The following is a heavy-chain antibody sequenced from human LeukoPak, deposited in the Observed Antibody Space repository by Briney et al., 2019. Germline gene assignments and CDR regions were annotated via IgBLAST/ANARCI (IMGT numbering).Heavy chain of an antibody. CDR1: GFTFSNYA. V-gene: IGHV3-23*01. J-gene: IGHJ3*01. CDR2: ISDSGST. Sequence: PGGSLRLSCAASGFTFSNYAMTWVRQAPGKGLEWVSTISDSGSTFYADSVKGRFTISRDNSKNTLSLQVNGLRADDTAVYYCAKDWPSEWQQLPDYDAVDVWGQGTMVTVSS. CDR3: AKDWPSEWQQLPDYDAVDV. D-gene: IGHD6-13*01.